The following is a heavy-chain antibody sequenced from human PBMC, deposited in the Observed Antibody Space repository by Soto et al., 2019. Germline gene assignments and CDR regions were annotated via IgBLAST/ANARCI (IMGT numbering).Heavy chain of an antibody. D-gene: IGHD3-3*01. V-gene: IGHV3-23*01. Sequence: GGSLRLCCAASGFPFSSYAMSWVRQAPGKGLEWVSAISGSGGSTYYADSVKGRFTISRDNSKNTLYLQMNSLRAEDTAVYYCARDTLGGAYDFCHGGQGTLVTVSS. J-gene: IGHJ4*02. CDR2: ISGSGGST. CDR1: GFPFSSYA. CDR3: ARDTLGGAYDFCH.